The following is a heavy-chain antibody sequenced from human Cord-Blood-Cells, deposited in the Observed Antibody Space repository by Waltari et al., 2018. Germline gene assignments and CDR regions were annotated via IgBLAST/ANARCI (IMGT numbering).Heavy chain of an antibody. Sequence: QVQLVQSGAEVKKPGSSVKVSCKASGGTFSSYAISWVRQAPGPGREWMGGIIPIFGTANYAQKFQGRVTITADESTSTAYMELSSLRSEDTAVYYCARSNGPYYDSSGYYHYFDYWGQGTLVTVSS. D-gene: IGHD3-22*01. CDR2: IIPIFGTA. CDR3: ARSNGPYYDSSGYYHYFDY. CDR1: GGTFSSYA. J-gene: IGHJ4*02. V-gene: IGHV1-69*01.